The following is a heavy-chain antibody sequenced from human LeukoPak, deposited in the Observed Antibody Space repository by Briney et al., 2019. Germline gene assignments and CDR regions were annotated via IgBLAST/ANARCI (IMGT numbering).Heavy chain of an antibody. J-gene: IGHJ3*02. V-gene: IGHV3-21*01. CDR1: GFTFSGYS. CDR2: ISRSSSYI. D-gene: IGHD3-10*01. Sequence: GGSLRLSCAASGFTFSGYSLNWVRQAPGKGLEWASSISRSSSYIYYADSVKGRFTISRDNAKNSLYLQMNSLRAEDTAVYYCASFPPYLVRTDAFDIWGQGTMVTVSS. CDR3: ASFPPYLVRTDAFDI.